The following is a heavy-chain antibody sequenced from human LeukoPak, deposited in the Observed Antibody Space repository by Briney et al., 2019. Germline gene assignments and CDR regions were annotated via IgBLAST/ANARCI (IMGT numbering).Heavy chain of an antibody. V-gene: IGHV1-18*01. Sequence: ASVKVSGMASGYTFTSYGVSWVRQAPGQGLEWMRWISAYNGNTNYAQKLQGRVTMTTDTSTSTAYMELRSLRSDDTAVYYCARDLITMIVVVIPYGMDVWGQGTTVTVSS. CDR2: ISAYNGNT. CDR3: ARDLITMIVVVIPYGMDV. D-gene: IGHD3-22*01. J-gene: IGHJ6*02. CDR1: GYTFTSYG.